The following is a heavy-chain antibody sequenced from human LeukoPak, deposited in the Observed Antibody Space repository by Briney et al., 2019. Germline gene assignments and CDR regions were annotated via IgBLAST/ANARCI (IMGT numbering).Heavy chain of an antibody. J-gene: IGHJ5*02. CDR2: IYTSGST. Sequence: PSETLSLTCTVSGGSISSYYWSWIRQPAGKGLEWIGRIYTSGSTNYNPSLKSRVTTSVDTSKNQFSLKLSSVTAADTAVYYCARDRTVPFYYYDSSGYYFGNWFDPWGQGTLVTVSS. CDR1: GGSISSYY. V-gene: IGHV4-4*07. D-gene: IGHD3-22*01. CDR3: ARDRTVPFYYYDSSGYYFGNWFDP.